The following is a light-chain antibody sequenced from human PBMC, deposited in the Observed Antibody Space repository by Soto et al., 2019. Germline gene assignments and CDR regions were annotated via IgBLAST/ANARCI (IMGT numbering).Light chain of an antibody. J-gene: IGLJ1*01. V-gene: IGLV2-11*01. Sequence: QSALTQPGSVSGSPGQSVTISCTGTSSDVGGYNYVSWYQQHPGKAPKLMIYDVSKRPSGVPDRFSGSKSGNTASLTISGLQAEDEADYYCCSYEGSYSLEVFGPGTKVTVL. CDR3: CSYEGSYSLEV. CDR2: DVS. CDR1: SSDVGGYNY.